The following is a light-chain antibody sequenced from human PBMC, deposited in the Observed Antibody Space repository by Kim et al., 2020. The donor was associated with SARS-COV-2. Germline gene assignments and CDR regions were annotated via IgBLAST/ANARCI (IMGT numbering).Light chain of an antibody. CDR1: SSDVGGYNY. CDR2: DVS. J-gene: IGLJ1*01. V-gene: IGLV2-14*03. CDR3: SSYTISSTYV. Sequence: GQSVTLSYTGTSSDVGGYNYVSWYQQHPGKAPKLMIYDVSNRPSGVSNRFSGSKSGNTASLTISGLQAEDEADYYCSSYTISSTYVFGTGTKVTVL.